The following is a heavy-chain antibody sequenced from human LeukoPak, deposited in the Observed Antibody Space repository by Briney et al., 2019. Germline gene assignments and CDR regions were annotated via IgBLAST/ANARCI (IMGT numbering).Heavy chain of an antibody. CDR1: GGSISTYY. V-gene: IGHV4-59*01. CDR3: AGVFAWCMDV. CDR2: NSYSGST. D-gene: IGHD2-8*01. J-gene: IGHJ6*03. Sequence: PSETLSLTCTVSGGSISTYYWSWIRQPPGKELEWIGYNSYSGSTNYNPSLKSRVTISVDTSKNQFSLKLSSVTAADTAVCYCAGVFAWCMDVWGKGTTVTVSS.